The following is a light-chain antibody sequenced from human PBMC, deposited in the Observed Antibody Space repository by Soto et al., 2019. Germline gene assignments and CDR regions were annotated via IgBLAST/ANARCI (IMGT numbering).Light chain of an antibody. CDR2: KVS. CDR3: VQGACWPPV. V-gene: IGKV2-30*01. J-gene: IGKJ3*01. CDR1: QSLVYSDGNTY. Sequence: DVVMTQSPLSLPVILGQPASISCRSSQSLVYSDGNTYLSWFQQRPGQSPRRLIYKVSKRDSGVPDRFSGSGSDTNFTLKISGVEAEDVGIYYCVQGACWPPVFGPGTRVDI.